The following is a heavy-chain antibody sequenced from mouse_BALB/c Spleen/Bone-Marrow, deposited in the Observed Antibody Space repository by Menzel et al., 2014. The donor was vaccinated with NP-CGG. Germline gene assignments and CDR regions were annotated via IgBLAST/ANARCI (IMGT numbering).Heavy chain of an antibody. CDR3: ARRGSDYENAMDY. CDR1: GYTFTSYW. D-gene: IGHD2-4*01. Sequence: VKLMESGAELARPGASVKLSCKAAGYTFTSYWMQWVKQRPGQGLEWIGAIHPGDGDTRYSQKFKEKATLTADKSSSTAYIQLSSLASEDSAVYYCARRGSDYENAMDYWGQGTSVIVSS. J-gene: IGHJ4*01. V-gene: IGHV1-87*01. CDR2: IHPGDGDT.